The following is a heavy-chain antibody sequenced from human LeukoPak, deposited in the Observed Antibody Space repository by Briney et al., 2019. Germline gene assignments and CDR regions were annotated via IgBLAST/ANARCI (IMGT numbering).Heavy chain of an antibody. D-gene: IGHD2-2*01. Sequence: ASVKVSCEASGYTFTSYGISWVRQAPGQGLEGMGWISAYNVNTNYAQKLHGRVTMTTDTTTSTAYMELRGLRSDDRAVYYCARVEVVVVPAAPFDYWGQGTLVTVSS. CDR3: ARVEVVVVPAAPFDY. V-gene: IGHV1-18*01. CDR2: ISAYNVNT. CDR1: GYTFTSYG. J-gene: IGHJ4*02.